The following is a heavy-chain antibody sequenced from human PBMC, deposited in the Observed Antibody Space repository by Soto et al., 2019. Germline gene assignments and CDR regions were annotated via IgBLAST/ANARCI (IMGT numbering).Heavy chain of an antibody. V-gene: IGHV3-30*18. Sequence: QVQLVESGGGVVQPGRSLRLSCAASGFTFSSYGMHWVRQAPGKGLEWVAVISYDGSNKYYADSVKGRFTISRDNSKNTLYLQMNSLRAEDTAVYYCAKTLGKFGYCSSTSCYHIQFHGMDVWGQGTTVTVSS. CDR2: ISYDGSNK. CDR1: GFTFSSYG. D-gene: IGHD2-2*01. CDR3: AKTLGKFGYCSSTSCYHIQFHGMDV. J-gene: IGHJ6*02.